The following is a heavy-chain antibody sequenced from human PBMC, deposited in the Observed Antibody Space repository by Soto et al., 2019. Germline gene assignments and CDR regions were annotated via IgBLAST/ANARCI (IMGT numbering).Heavy chain of an antibody. CDR1: GGSIISTTYY. CDR2: VYYSGST. J-gene: IGHJ4*02. CDR3: ARDAVAGTDY. Sequence: SETLSLTCTVSGGSIISTTYYWGWIRQPPGKGLEWIGRVYYSGSTYYNSSLKSRVTVSVETSKNKFSLKLRYVTAADTAVYYCARDAVAGTDYWGQGTQVTVSS. V-gene: IGHV4-39*02. D-gene: IGHD6-19*01.